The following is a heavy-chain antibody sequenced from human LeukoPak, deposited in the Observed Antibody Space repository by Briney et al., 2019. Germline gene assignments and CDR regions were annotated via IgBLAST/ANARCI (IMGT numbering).Heavy chain of an antibody. CDR2: ISTSGTYT. V-gene: IGHV3-11*06. CDR1: GFTFSDYY. J-gene: IGHJ4*02. D-gene: IGHD2-2*01. Sequence: GGSLRLSCAASGFTFSDYYMSWICQAPGQGLEWISYISTSGTYTNYADSVKGRVTISSDNAKNSRYLQMNTLRAEDTAVYYCARGYCRSTSCHPLDYWGQGTLVTVSS. CDR3: ARGYCRSTSCHPLDY.